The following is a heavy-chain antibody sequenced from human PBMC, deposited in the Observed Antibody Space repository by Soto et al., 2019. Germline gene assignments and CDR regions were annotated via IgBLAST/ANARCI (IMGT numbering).Heavy chain of an antibody. D-gene: IGHD3-10*01. J-gene: IGHJ4*02. V-gene: IGHV4-30-2*01. CDR2: INHLETT. CDR3: PRGGGFDSFDY. Sequence: YIGSTVSRDSVAYGADAGSWIRQTPGKGLEWIGYINHLETTFYNPSFESRLTLSIDRTKNQFSLNLKSMSAADRAVYFCPRGGGFDSFDYSGQGILVTVSS. CDR1: RDSVAYGADA.